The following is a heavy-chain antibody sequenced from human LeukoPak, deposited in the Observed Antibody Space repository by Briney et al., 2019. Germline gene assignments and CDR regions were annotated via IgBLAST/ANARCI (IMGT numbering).Heavy chain of an antibody. V-gene: IGHV3-7*01. D-gene: IGHD1-26*01. CDR1: AFTAGRLW. J-gene: IGHJ4*02. Sequence: PAGSLSLSCAASAFTAGRLWVRCVRPAPGGGLGWVANIKPDGSEKSHMGSVKGPFTMSTDNATHSLYLRRTSLRGEDTAVCYCARTIRSTRGGASFVYWGQGTLVTVSS. CDR3: ARTIRSTRGGASFVY. CDR2: IKPDGSEK.